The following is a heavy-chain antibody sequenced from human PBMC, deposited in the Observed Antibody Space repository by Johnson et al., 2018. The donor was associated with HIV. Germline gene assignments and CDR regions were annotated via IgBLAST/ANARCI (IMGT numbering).Heavy chain of an antibody. CDR3: AKDRETFLEWLDAFDI. CDR2: LFSGGST. J-gene: IGHJ3*02. V-gene: IGHV3-66*01. CDR1: GFTVSSYY. Sequence: VQLVESGGGVVQPGRSLRLSCAASGFTVSSYYMSWVRQAPGKGLEWVSVLFSGGSTYYADSVKGRFTISRDNSKNTLYLQMNSLRAEDTAVYYCAKDRETFLEWLDAFDIWGQGTMVTVSS. D-gene: IGHD3-3*02.